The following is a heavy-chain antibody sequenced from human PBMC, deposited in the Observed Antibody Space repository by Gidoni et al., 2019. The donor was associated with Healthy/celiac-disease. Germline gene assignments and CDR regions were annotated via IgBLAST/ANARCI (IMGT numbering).Heavy chain of an antibody. CDR1: GGSRSSGGYS. J-gene: IGHJ4*02. V-gene: IGHV4-30-2*01. CDR2: IYHSGST. Sequence: QLQLQQSASGLVKPSQTLSHTCAVPGGSRSSGGYSWSWIRQPQGKGLEWIGYIYHSGSTYYDPSLKSRVTISVDRSKNQFSLKLSSVTAADTAVYYCAREVPYSGSSGGSYFDYWGQGTLVTVSS. CDR3: AREVPYSGSSGGSYFDY. D-gene: IGHD6-6*01.